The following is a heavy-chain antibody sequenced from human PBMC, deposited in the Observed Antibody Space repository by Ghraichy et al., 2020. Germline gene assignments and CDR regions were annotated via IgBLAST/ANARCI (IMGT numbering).Heavy chain of an antibody. V-gene: IGHV3-23*01. Sequence: GGSLRLSCAASGFSFSVYAMSWVRQAPGKGLEWVSTISGSGGSTYYADPVKGRFTISRDNSKNTLYLQMNSLRAEDTAVYYCAKDPYCTSTSCYEGYWGQGTLVTVSS. CDR2: ISGSGGST. D-gene: IGHD2-2*01. CDR1: GFSFSVYA. CDR3: AKDPYCTSTSCYEGY. J-gene: IGHJ4*02.